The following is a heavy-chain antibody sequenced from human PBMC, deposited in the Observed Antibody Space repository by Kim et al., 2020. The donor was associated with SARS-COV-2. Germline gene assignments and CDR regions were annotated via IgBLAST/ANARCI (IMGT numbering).Heavy chain of an antibody. J-gene: IGHJ4*01. V-gene: IGHV4-61*01. D-gene: IGHD3-9*01. CDR3: ARGWSDWLTYYFDY. CDR1: GGSVSSGSYY. CDR2: IYYTGST. Sequence: SETLSLTCTISGGSVSSGSYYWNWIRQPPGKGLEWIGYIYYTGSTNHNPSLKSRVTISIDTSKNQFSLKLSSVTAADTAVYYCARGWSDWLTYYFDYLG.